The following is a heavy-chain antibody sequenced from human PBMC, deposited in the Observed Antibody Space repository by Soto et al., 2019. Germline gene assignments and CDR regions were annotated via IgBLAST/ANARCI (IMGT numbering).Heavy chain of an antibody. CDR1: GFTFSSYE. D-gene: IGHD3-10*01. CDR3: VRGSKDSYPGSRIFDF. CDR2: ISSSGSTI. V-gene: IGHV3-48*03. Sequence: PGGSLRLSCAASGFTFSSYEMNWVRQAPGKGLEWVSYISSSGSTIYYADSVKGRFTISRDNAKNTLYLQMSALRAEDSAIYFCVRGSKDSYPGSRIFDFWGRGTLVTVSS. J-gene: IGHJ4*02.